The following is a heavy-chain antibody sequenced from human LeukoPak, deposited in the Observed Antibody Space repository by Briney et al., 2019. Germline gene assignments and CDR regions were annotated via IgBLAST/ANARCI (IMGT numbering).Heavy chain of an antibody. CDR2: ISGSGGST. D-gene: IGHD6-13*01. J-gene: IGHJ4*02. V-gene: IGHV3-23*01. CDR3: ARGGYSSSWYHFDY. CDR1: RFQFSSYA. Sequence: GGSLRLSCVASRFQFSSYAMSWVRQAPGKGLERVSVISGSGGSTYYADSVKGRFTISRDNSKNTLYLQMNSLRAEDTAVYYCARGGYSSSWYHFDYWGQGTLVTVSS.